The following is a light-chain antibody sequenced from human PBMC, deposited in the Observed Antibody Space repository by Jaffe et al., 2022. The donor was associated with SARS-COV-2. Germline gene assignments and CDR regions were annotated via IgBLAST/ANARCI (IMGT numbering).Light chain of an antibody. V-gene: IGLV3-1*01. Sequence: SYELTQPPSTSVSPGQTASITCSGDKLGDNFACWYQQKPGQSPVLLIFQDNKRPSGIPERFSGSNSGNTATLTISGTQAMDEADYYCQAWVRSSVVFGGGTKLTVL. CDR2: QDN. CDR3: QAWVRSSVV. CDR1: KLGDNF. J-gene: IGLJ2*01.